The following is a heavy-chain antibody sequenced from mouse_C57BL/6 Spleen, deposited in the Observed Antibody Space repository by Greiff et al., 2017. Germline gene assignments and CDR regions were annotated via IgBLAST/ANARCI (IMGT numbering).Heavy chain of an antibody. J-gene: IGHJ1*03. CDR2: ISYDGSN. CDR1: GYSITSGYY. V-gene: IGHV3-6*01. D-gene: IGHD2-4*01. CDR3: ARYDYDGDWYFDV. Sequence: DVKLVESGPGLVKPSQSLSLTCSVTGYSITSGYYWNWIRQFPGNKLEWMGYISYDGSNNYNPSLKNRISITRDTSKNQFFLKLNSVTTEDTATYYCARYDYDGDWYFDVWGTGTTVTVSS.